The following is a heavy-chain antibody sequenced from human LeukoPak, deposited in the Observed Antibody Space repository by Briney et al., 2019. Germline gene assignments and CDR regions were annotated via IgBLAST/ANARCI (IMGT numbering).Heavy chain of an antibody. CDR3: ATQVRRDGYYFDY. V-gene: IGHV4-38-2*02. J-gene: IGHJ4*03. CDR1: GYSISSGYY. Sequence: SETLSLTCTVSGYSISSGYYWGWIRQPPGKGLEWIGSIYHSGSTYYNPSLKSRVTISVDTSKNQFSLKLSSVTAADTAVYYCATQVRRDGYYFDYWGQGTTVTVSS. CDR2: IYHSGST. D-gene: IGHD5-24*01.